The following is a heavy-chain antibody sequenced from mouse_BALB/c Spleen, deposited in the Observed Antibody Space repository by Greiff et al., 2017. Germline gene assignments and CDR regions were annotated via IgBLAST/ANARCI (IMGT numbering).Heavy chain of an antibody. CDR2: ISYSGST. CDR1: GYSITSDYA. J-gene: IGHJ2*01. Sequence: DVKLQESGPGLVKPSQSLSLTCTVTGYSITSDYAWNWIRQFPGNKLEWMGYISYSGSTSYNPSLKSRISITRDTSKNQFFLQLNSVTTEDTATYYCARDYRYPDYWGQGTTLTVSS. D-gene: IGHD2-14*01. V-gene: IGHV3-2*02. CDR3: ARDYRYPDY.